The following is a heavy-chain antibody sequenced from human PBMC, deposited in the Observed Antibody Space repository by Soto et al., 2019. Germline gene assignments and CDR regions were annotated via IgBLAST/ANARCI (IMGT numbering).Heavy chain of an antibody. D-gene: IGHD6-6*01. CDR3: ASGAYSSSSYYYGMDV. Sequence: PGESLKISCSGSGYIFTSYWIGWVRQMPGKGLEWMGIIYPGDSDTRYSPSFQGQVTISADKSISTAYLQWSSLKASDTAMYYCASGAYSSSSYYYGMDVWGQGTTVTVSS. J-gene: IGHJ6*02. CDR2: IYPGDSDT. CDR1: GYIFTSYW. V-gene: IGHV5-51*01.